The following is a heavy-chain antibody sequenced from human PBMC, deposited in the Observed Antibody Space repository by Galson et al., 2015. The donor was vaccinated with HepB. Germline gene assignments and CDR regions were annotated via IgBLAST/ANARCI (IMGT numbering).Heavy chain of an antibody. Sequence: SVKVSCKASGYTFTGYYMHWVRQAPGQGLEWMGWINPNSGGTNYAQKFQGRVTMTRDTSISTAYMELSGLRSDDTAVYYRARDLEEATVTTPDSWGQGTLVTGSS. CDR2: INPNSGGT. J-gene: IGHJ4*02. CDR1: GYTFTGYY. CDR3: ARDLEEATVTTPDS. V-gene: IGHV1-2*02. D-gene: IGHD4-17*01.